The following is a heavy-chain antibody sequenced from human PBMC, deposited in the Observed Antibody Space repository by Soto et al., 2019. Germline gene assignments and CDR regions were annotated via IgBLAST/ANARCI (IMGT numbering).Heavy chain of an antibody. CDR2: IYYSGST. J-gene: IGHJ4*02. CDR3: ARHPSLAPLSVDY. V-gene: IGHV4-59*08. Sequence: PSETLSLTCTVSGGSISSYYWSWIRQPPGKGLEWIGYIYYSGSTNYNPSLKSRVTISVDTSKNQLSLKLNSMTAADTAMYYCARHPSLAPLSVDYWGQGTLVTVS. CDR1: GGSISSYY.